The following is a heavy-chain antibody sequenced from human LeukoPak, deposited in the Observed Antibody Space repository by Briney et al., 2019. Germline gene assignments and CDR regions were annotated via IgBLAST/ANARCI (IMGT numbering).Heavy chain of an antibody. CDR2: INTDGSST. CDR1: GFTFSSFW. Sequence: GGSLRLSCAASGFTFSSFWMHWVRQAPGKGLVWVSRINTDGSSTDYADSVKGRFTISRDNAKNTLYLQMNSLRAEDTAVYYCAREGGLGVTTPYYYYGMDVWGQGTTVTVSS. CDR3: AREGGLGVTTPYYYYGMDV. D-gene: IGHD4-17*01. J-gene: IGHJ6*02. V-gene: IGHV3-74*01.